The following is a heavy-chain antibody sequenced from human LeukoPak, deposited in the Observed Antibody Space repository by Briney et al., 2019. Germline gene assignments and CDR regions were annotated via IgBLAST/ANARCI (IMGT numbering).Heavy chain of an antibody. V-gene: IGHV3-23*01. J-gene: IGHJ4*02. Sequence: GGSLRLSCAASGFTFSSYAMSWVRQAPGKGLEWVSAISGSGGSTYYADSVKGRFTISRDNSRTTLYLQVNTLRAEDTAIYYCAKGGPQFFDYWGQGTLVTVSS. CDR1: GFTFSSYA. D-gene: IGHD5-24*01. CDR3: AKGGPQFFDY. CDR2: ISGSGGST.